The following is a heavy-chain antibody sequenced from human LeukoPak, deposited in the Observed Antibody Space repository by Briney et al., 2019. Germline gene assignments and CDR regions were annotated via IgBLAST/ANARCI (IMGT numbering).Heavy chain of an antibody. CDR2: IKSKTDGGPT. J-gene: IGHJ4*02. CDR3: TTVGYSGYEYYFDY. CDR1: GFTFSNAW. V-gene: IGHV3-15*01. Sequence: GGSLRLSCAASGFTFSNAWMSWVRQAPGKGLEWVGRIKSKTDGGPTDYAAPVKGRFTISRDDSKNTLYLQMNSLKTEDTAVYYCTTVGYSGYEYYFDYWGQGTLVTVSS. D-gene: IGHD5-12*01.